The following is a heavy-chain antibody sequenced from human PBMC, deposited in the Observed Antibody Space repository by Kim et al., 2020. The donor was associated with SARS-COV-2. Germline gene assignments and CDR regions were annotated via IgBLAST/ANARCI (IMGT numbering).Heavy chain of an antibody. Sequence: SETLSLTCTVSGGSISSYYWSWIRQPPGKGLEWIGYIYYSGSTNYNPSLKSRVTISVDTSKNQFSLKLSSVTAADTAVYYCARGGSPELPLDYWGQGTLV. CDR2: IYYSGST. CDR1: GGSISSYY. CDR3: ARGGSPELPLDY. J-gene: IGHJ4*02. D-gene: IGHD3-10*01. V-gene: IGHV4-59*13.